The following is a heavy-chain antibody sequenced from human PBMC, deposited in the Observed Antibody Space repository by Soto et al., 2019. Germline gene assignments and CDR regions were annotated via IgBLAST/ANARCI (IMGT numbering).Heavy chain of an antibody. CDR2: IKYDGSEE. V-gene: IGHV3-7*01. Sequence: GWSLRLSCVVSGFSFSSVWMTWVRQAPGKGLECVANIKYDGSEEYYVDSVKGRFTISRDNAKNSLYLQMNSLRDEDSAVYYCVTDLNWQGHWGQGTMVTVSS. J-gene: IGHJ4*02. CDR3: VTDLNWQGH. CDR1: GFSFSSVW.